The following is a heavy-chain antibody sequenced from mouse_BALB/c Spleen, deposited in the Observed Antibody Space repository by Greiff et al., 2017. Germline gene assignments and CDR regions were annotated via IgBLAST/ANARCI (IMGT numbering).Heavy chain of an antibody. CDR2: IRSKSNNYAT. V-gene: IGHV10-1*02. CDR3: VRQAITTATAWFAY. J-gene: IGHJ3*01. Sequence: EVHLVESGGGLVQPKGSLKLSCAASGFTFNTYAMNWVRQAPGKGLEWVARIRSKSNNYATYYADSVKDRFTISRDDSQSMLYLQMNNLKTEDTAMYYCVRQAITTATAWFAYWGQGTLVTVSA. CDR1: GFTFNTYA. D-gene: IGHD1-2*01.